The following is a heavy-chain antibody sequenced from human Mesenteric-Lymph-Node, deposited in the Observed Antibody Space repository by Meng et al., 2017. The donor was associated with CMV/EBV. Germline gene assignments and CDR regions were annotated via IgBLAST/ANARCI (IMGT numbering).Heavy chain of an antibody. Sequence: GSLRLSCAASGFTFSSYGMHWVRQAPGKGLEWVAFIRYDGSNKYYADSVKGRFTISRDNSKNTLYLQMNSLRAEDTAVYYCARSFSTGLVLVGSRYYGMDVWGQGTTVTVSS. J-gene: IGHJ6*02. CDR1: GFTFSSYG. CDR3: ARSFSTGLVLVGSRYYGMDV. D-gene: IGHD3-10*01. CDR2: IRYDGSNK. V-gene: IGHV3-30*02.